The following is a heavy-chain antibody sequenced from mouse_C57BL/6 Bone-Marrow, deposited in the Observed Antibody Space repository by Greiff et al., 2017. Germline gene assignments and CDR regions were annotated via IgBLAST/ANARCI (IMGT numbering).Heavy chain of an antibody. V-gene: IGHV1-72*01. CDR1: GYTFTSYW. CDR3: ARWGYYQRYWYFDV. D-gene: IGHD2-3*01. J-gene: IGHJ1*03. Sequence: QVHVKQPGAELVKPGASVKLSCKASGYTFTSYWMHWVKQRPGRGLEWIGRIDPNSGGTKYNEKFKSKATLTVDKPSSTAYMQLSSLTSEDSAVYYCARWGYYQRYWYFDVWGTGTTVTVSS. CDR2: IDPNSGGT.